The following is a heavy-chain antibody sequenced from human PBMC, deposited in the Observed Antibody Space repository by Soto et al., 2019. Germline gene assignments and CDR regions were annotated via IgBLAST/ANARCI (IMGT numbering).Heavy chain of an antibody. D-gene: IGHD3-10*01. Sequence: ASVKVSCKASGYTFTSYFIHWVRHAPGQGLEWMGIINPSGGSTSFAQTFQGRVTMTRDTSTSTLYMELSSLTSEDTAVYYCARGDDTRAVIFYGMDVWGQGTTVTVSS. CDR3: ARGDDTRAVIFYGMDV. J-gene: IGHJ6*02. CDR2: INPSGGST. V-gene: IGHV1-46*01. CDR1: GYTFTSYF.